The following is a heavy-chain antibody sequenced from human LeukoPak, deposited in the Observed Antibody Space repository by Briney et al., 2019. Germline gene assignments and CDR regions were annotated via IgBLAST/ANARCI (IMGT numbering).Heavy chain of an antibody. CDR3: ASSLAYCGGDCYSLDY. CDR2: IYTSGST. J-gene: IGHJ4*02. CDR1: GGSISSYY. V-gene: IGHV4-4*09. Sequence: PSETLSLTCTVSGGSISSYYWSWIRQPPGKGLEWIGYIYTSGSTNYNPSLKSRVTTSVDTSKNQFSLKLSSVTAADTAVYYCASSLAYCGGDCYSLDYWGQGTLVTVSS. D-gene: IGHD2-21*02.